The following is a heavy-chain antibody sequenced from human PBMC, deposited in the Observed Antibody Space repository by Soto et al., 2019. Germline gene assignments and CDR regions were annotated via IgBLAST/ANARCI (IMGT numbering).Heavy chain of an antibody. CDR3: ARGPVDRAMVTQVSYYYYYYMDV. CDR2: MNPNSGNT. Sequence: GASVKVSCKASGYTFTSYDINWVRQATGQGLEWMGWMNPNSGNTGYAQKFQGRVTMTRNTSISTAYMELSSLRSEDTAVYYCARGPVDRAMVTQVSYYYYYYMDVWGKGTTVTVSS. J-gene: IGHJ6*03. D-gene: IGHD5-18*01. CDR1: GYTFTSYD. V-gene: IGHV1-8*01.